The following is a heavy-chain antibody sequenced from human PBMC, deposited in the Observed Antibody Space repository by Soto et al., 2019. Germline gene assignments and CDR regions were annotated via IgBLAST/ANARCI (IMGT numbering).Heavy chain of an antibody. D-gene: IGHD4-17*01. Sequence: SQILSLTCAISGDSVSNNSAAWKWIRQSPSRGLEWLGRTYYRSKWYNDYAVSVKSRIIINPDTSKNQFSLQLNSVTPEDTAVYYCARERYGDYGRGTFDIWGQGXMVTVSS. CDR3: ARERYGDYGRGTFDI. J-gene: IGHJ3*02. CDR1: GDSVSNNSAA. CDR2: TYYRSKWYN. V-gene: IGHV6-1*01.